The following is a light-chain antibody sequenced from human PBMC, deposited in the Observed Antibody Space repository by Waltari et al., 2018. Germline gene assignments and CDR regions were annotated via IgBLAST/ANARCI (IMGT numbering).Light chain of an antibody. Sequence: QSVLTQPPSASGTPGQRVTLSCSGSGSNIGSNYVYWYQQLPATAPKLLISRTDQRPSGVPERFSGSRSAPSASLAISGLRSEDETYYYCAAWDDSLSGVVFGGGTKLTVL. CDR3: AAWDDSLSGVV. CDR1: GSNIGSNY. J-gene: IGLJ2*01. V-gene: IGLV1-47*01. CDR2: RTD.